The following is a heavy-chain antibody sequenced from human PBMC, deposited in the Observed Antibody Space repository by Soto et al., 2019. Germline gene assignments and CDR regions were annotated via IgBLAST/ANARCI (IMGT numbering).Heavy chain of an antibody. Sequence: EVHLVESGGGLVKPGGSLRLSCAASGFTFSSYSMNWVLQAPGQGLEWVSSISSSSSYIYYADSVKGLFTIYRDNAKNSLYLQMNSLRADDTAVYYCARDVPSVRGVLNVWGQGTTVTVSS. CDR3: ARDVPSVRGVLNV. D-gene: IGHD3-10*01. J-gene: IGHJ6*02. CDR2: ISSSSSYI. CDR1: GFTFSSYS. V-gene: IGHV3-21*01.